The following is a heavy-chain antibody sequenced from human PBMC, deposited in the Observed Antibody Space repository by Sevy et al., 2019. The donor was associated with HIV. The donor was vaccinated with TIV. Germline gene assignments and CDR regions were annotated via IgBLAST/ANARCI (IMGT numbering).Heavy chain of an antibody. V-gene: IGHV3-15*01. Sequence: GGSLRLSCAASGFTFSNAWMSWVRQAPGKGLEWVGRIKSKTDGGTTDYAAPVKGRFTISSDDSKNTLYLQMNSLKTEDTAVYYCTTDLRHSSIFFDYWGQGTLVTVSS. CDR3: TTDLRHSSIFFDY. CDR2: IKSKTDGGTT. CDR1: GFTFSNAW. D-gene: IGHD6-13*01. J-gene: IGHJ4*02.